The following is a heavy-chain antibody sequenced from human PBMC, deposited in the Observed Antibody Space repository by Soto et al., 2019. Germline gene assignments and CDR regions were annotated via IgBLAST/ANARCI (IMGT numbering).Heavy chain of an antibody. CDR2: TKRDASET. Sequence: GGSLRLSCEGTGFNFSSYWMHWVRQAPGKGLEWVANTKRDASETYYADSVKGRFTISRDNTKNSLYLQMNSLRVEDTAVYYCARAVLELPNGMDVWGQGTTVTVSS. D-gene: IGHD1-7*01. V-gene: IGHV3-7*01. J-gene: IGHJ6*02. CDR1: GFNFSSYW. CDR3: ARAVLELPNGMDV.